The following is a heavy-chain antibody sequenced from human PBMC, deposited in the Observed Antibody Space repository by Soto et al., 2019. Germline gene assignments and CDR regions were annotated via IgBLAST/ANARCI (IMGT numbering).Heavy chain of an antibody. CDR2: ISSTSSTK. CDR3: VRRITMVRGPYYYYGMDV. Sequence: GGSLRLSCAGSGFTFSSHAMTWVRQAPGKGLEWVSFISSTSSTKDYADSVKGRFTISRDNAKNSVYLQMNSLRDGDTAVYYCVRRITMVRGPYYYYGMDVWGQGTTVTVSS. CDR1: GFTFSSHA. J-gene: IGHJ6*02. V-gene: IGHV3-48*02. D-gene: IGHD3-10*01.